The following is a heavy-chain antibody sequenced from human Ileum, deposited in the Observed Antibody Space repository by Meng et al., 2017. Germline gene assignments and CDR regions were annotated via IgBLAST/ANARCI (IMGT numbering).Heavy chain of an antibody. Sequence: VQLVESGGGLVQPGGSRKLSCAAAGFTFSGSGIHWVRQASGQGLEWVGRVRSKANNYATTYAASVNGRFTISRDDSKNTAYLEMNSLKTEDTAVYYCSSVDIASRSDSWGQGTLVTVSS. CDR2: VRSKANNYAT. V-gene: IGHV3-73*02. D-gene: IGHD5-12*01. CDR3: SSVDIASRSDS. CDR1: GFTFSGSG. J-gene: IGHJ4*02.